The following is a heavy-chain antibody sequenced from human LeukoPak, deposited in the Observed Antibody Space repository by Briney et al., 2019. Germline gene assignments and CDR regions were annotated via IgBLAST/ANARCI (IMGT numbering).Heavy chain of an antibody. CDR3: ARAVEMAIFDY. Sequence: RGSLRLSCAASGFTVSSNYMSWVRQAPGKGLEWVSVIYSGGSTYYADSVKGRFTISRDNSKNTLYLQMNSLRAEDTAVYYCARAVEMAIFDYWGQGTLVTVSS. CDR1: GFTVSSNY. J-gene: IGHJ4*02. V-gene: IGHV3-66*01. CDR2: IYSGGST. D-gene: IGHD5-24*01.